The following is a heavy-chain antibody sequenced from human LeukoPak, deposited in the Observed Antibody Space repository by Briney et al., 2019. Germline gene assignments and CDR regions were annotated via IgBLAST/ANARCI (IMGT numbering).Heavy chain of an antibody. V-gene: IGHV3-64*02. J-gene: IGHJ4*02. Sequence: GECLRLSCSASGLTLSNFAMEWGRQSPDRVLQYVSAISTKGKRTFYADSVKGRFIISKDNSKNTLYLQMGSLRGEDTAVYYCARDSFYTGYDRGFGYWGQGTLVTVSS. D-gene: IGHD5-12*01. CDR1: GLTLSNFA. CDR2: ISTKGKRT. CDR3: ARDSFYTGYDRGFGY.